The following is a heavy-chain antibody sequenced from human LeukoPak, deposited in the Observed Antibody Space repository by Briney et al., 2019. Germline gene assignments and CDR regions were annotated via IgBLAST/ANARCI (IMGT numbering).Heavy chain of an antibody. D-gene: IGHD2-15*01. J-gene: IGHJ4*02. CDR2: ISYDGSNK. Sequence: GRSLRLSCAASGFTFSSYAMHWVRQAPGKGLEWVAVISYDGSNKYYADSVKGRFTISRDNSKYTLYLQMNSLRAEDTAVYYCASPPATNLDYWGQGTLVTVSS. V-gene: IGHV3-30-3*01. CDR3: ASPPATNLDY. CDR1: GFTFSSYA.